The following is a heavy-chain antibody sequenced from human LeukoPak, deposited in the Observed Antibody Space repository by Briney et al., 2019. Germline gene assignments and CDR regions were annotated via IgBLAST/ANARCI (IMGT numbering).Heavy chain of an antibody. Sequence: PSETLSLTCTVSRGSISSYYWSWLRQTPGKGLEWIGRSHGSGSTNYNPSLKNRVTISIDKSKNHLSLSLRSVTAADTALYFCARDGGYDSGVFDFWGQGTLVTVSS. CDR3: ARDGGYDSGVFDF. J-gene: IGHJ4*02. D-gene: IGHD3-22*01. V-gene: IGHV4-4*07. CDR2: SHGSGST. CDR1: RGSISSYY.